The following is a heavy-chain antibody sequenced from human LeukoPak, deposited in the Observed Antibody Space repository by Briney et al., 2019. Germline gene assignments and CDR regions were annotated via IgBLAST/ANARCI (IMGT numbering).Heavy chain of an antibody. V-gene: IGHV4-38-2*02. J-gene: IGHJ6*03. CDR2: IYDRGST. CDR3: ARVGSSWYVDYYYYMDV. D-gene: IGHD6-13*01. Sequence: SETLSLTCTVSGYSISSGYYWGWIRQPPGKGLEWIGIIYDRGSTYYNPSLKSRVTISVDTSKNQFSLKLSSVTAADTAVYYCARVGSSWYVDYYYYMDVWGKGTTVTVSS. CDR1: GYSISSGYY.